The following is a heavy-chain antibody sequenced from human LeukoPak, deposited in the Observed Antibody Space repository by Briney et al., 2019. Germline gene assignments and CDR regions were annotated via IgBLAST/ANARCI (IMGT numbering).Heavy chain of an antibody. CDR3: ARSRDGYPSNY. Sequence: GASVKVSCKASGYTFTSYGISWVRQAPGQGLEWMGWINPNSGGTNYAQKFQGRVTMTRDTSISTAYMELSRLRSDDTAVYYCARSRDGYPSNYWGQGTLVTVSS. CDR2: INPNSGGT. CDR1: GYTFTSYG. V-gene: IGHV1-2*02. J-gene: IGHJ4*02. D-gene: IGHD3-22*01.